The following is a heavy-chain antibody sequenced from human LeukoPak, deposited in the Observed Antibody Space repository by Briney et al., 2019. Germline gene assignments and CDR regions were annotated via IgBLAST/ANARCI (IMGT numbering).Heavy chain of an antibody. CDR2: IGSSSSYI. J-gene: IGHJ4*02. Sequence: PGGSLRLSCAASGFTFSSYSMNWVRQAPGKGLEWVSSIGSSSSYIYYADSVKGRFTISRDNSKSAVYLQMNSLRAEDTAIYYCARDAPGNSHTLDYWGQGTLVTVSS. D-gene: IGHD4-23*01. CDR1: GFTFSSYS. CDR3: ARDAPGNSHTLDY. V-gene: IGHV3-21*04.